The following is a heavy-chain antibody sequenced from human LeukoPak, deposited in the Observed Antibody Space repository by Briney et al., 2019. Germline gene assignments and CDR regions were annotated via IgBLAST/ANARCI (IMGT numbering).Heavy chain of an antibody. Sequence: GSVKVSCTASGYTFTGYYMHWVRQAPGQGREWMGWINPNSGGTNYAQKFQGRVTMTRDTSISTAYMELSRLRSDDTAVYYCARKGLYYYYYMDVWGKGTTVTVSS. CDR1: GYTFTGYY. J-gene: IGHJ6*03. CDR2: INPNSGGT. V-gene: IGHV1-2*02. D-gene: IGHD3/OR15-3a*01. CDR3: ARKGLYYYYYMDV.